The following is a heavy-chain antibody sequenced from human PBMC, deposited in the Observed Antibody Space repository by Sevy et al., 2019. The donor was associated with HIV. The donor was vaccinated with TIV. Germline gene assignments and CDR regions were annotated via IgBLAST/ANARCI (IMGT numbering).Heavy chain of an antibody. Sequence: GGFLRLSCAASGFTFSTYSMTWVRQAPRKGLEWVSAISDTGTSTYYTDSVEGRFTISRDNSKSTLFLHMNSLRAEDTALYYCAKFAGDFPHFDFWGLGTLVTVSS. CDR2: ISDTGTST. V-gene: IGHV3-23*01. J-gene: IGHJ4*02. D-gene: IGHD7-27*01. CDR1: GFTFSTYS. CDR3: AKFAGDFPHFDF.